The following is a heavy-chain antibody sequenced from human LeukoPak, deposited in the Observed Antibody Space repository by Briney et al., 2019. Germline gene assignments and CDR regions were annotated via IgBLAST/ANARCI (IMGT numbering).Heavy chain of an antibody. CDR1: GGSISSSSYY. CDR3: ARLLRGYNFCYDFRSIDY. J-gene: IGHJ4*02. D-gene: IGHD3-3*01. Sequence: PSETLSLTCTVSGGSISSSSYYWGWIRQPPGKGLEWIGSIYYSGSTYYNPSLKSRVTISVDTSKNQFSLKLSSMTAADTAVYYCARLLRGYNFCYDFRSIDYWGQGTLVTVSS. CDR2: IYYSGST. V-gene: IGHV4-39*01.